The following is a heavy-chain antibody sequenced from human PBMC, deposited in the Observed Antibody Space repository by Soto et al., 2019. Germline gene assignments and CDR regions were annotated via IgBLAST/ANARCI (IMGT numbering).Heavy chain of an antibody. CDR1: GGSISSHY. D-gene: IGHD3-10*01. V-gene: IGHV4-59*11. J-gene: IGHJ6*02. CDR3: ARGITINYGMDV. Sequence: SEPLSPPWTVVGGSISSHYCSCIRQPPGKGLEWIGYIYYSASTNYNPSLKSRVTISVDTSKNQFSLKLSSVTAADTAVYYCARGITINYGMDVWGQGTTVSVSS. CDR2: IYYSAST.